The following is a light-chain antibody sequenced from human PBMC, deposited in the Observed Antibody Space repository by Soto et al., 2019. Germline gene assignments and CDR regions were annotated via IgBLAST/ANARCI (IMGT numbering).Light chain of an antibody. CDR3: SSYTNINTRACV. CDR1: SGDIGSYNR. V-gene: IGLV2-14*01. CDR2: EVT. Sequence: TVPVSVCGTTGKSITISCAGTSGDIGSYNRVSWYQQHPGKAPKLIIYEVTDRPSGVSNRFSGSKSGNTASLTISGLQAEDEAEYYCSSYTNINTRACVFGTGTKVTVL. J-gene: IGLJ1*01.